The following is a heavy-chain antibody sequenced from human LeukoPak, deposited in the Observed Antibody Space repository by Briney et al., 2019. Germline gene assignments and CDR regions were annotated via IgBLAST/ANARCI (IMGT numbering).Heavy chain of an antibody. CDR2: INPNSGGT. Sequence: ASVKVSCKAPGYTFTGYYMHWVPQAPGQGLEWMGWINPNSGGTNYAQKFQGRVTMTRDTSISTAYMELSRLRSDDTAVYYCASELGVVPAAFDYWGQGTLVSVSS. D-gene: IGHD2-2*01. V-gene: IGHV1-2*02. CDR1: GYTFTGYY. J-gene: IGHJ4*02. CDR3: ASELGVVPAAFDY.